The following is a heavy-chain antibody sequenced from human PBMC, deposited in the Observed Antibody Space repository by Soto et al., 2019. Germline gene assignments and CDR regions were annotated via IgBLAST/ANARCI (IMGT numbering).Heavy chain of an antibody. J-gene: IGHJ4*02. Sequence: QVQLVQSGAEVKKPGASVKLSCKTSGYIFANYFIHWVRQAPGQGLEWMGTINPSGGSTNNVQKFQGRVTMPRDTATSTGYMELTSLGSEDTAVYYCARSLAHCSGGGCINWGQGPLVTVS. V-gene: IGHV1-46*03. CDR2: INPSGGST. CDR1: GYIFANYF. D-gene: IGHD2-15*01. CDR3: ARSLAHCSGGGCIN.